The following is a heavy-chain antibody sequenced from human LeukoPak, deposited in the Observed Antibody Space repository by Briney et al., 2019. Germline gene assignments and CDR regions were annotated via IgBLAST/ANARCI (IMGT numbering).Heavy chain of an antibody. CDR2: ISAYNGNT. CDR3: ARDFFPDYYDSSGYYSFDY. V-gene: IGHV1-18*01. CDR1: GYTFTSYG. Sequence: ASVNVSCKASGYTFTSYGISWVRQAPGQGLEWMGWISAYNGNTNYAQKLQGRVTMTTDTSTSTAYMELRSLRSDDTAVYYCARDFFPDYYDSSGYYSFDYWGQGTLVTVSS. D-gene: IGHD3-22*01. J-gene: IGHJ4*02.